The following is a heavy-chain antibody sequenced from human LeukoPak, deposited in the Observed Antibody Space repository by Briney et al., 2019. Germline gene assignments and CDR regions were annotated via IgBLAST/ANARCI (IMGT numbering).Heavy chain of an antibody. CDR2: FDPEDGET. Sequence: ASVKVSCKVSGYTLTELSMHWVRQAPGKGLEWMGGFDPEDGETIYAQKFQGRVTMTEDTSTDTAYMELSSLRSEDTAVYYCATVQQWLGRLYFDYWGQGTLVTVSS. D-gene: IGHD6-19*01. CDR1: GYTLTELS. V-gene: IGHV1-24*01. CDR3: ATVQQWLGRLYFDY. J-gene: IGHJ4*02.